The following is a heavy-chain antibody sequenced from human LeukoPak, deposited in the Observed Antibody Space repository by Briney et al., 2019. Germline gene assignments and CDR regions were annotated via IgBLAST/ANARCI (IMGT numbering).Heavy chain of an antibody. D-gene: IGHD3-22*01. CDR1: GFTVSSNY. Sequence: RGGSLRLSCAASGFTVSSNYMSWVRQAPGKGLEWVSVIYSGGSTYYADSVKGRFTISRDNSKNTLYFQMNTLRAEDTAVYYCARGHYYDSSGPASGDAFDIWGQGTMVTVSS. CDR2: IYSGGST. V-gene: IGHV3-53*01. CDR3: ARGHYYDSSGPASGDAFDI. J-gene: IGHJ3*02.